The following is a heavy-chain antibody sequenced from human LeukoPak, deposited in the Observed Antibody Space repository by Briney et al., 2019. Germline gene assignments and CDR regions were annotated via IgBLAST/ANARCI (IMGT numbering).Heavy chain of an antibody. CDR1: GFAFSTYS. D-gene: IGHD3-16*02. CDR2: FSSSSSTV. V-gene: IGHV3-48*01. Sequence: GGSLRLSCAASGFAFSTYSMDWVRQAPGTGLAWVSYFSSSSSTVYFADSVKGGFTISRDNAKNSLYLQMNSLRAEDTAVYYCARDRYDYVWGSYRYTFDYWGQGTLVTVSS. J-gene: IGHJ4*02. CDR3: ARDRYDYVWGSYRYTFDY.